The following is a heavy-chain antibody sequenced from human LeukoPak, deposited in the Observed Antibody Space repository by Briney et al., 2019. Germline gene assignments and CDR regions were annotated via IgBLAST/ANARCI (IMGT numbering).Heavy chain of an antibody. CDR2: IKEDGSEK. Sequence: GGSLRLSRAASGFTFSRFWMSWVRQAPGKGLEWVANIKEDGSEKYYVDSVKGRFTISRDNAKNSLYLQMNSLRAEDTAVYYCARDESFAGDYPYWGQGTLVTVSS. CDR1: GFTFSRFW. CDR3: ARDESFAGDYPY. V-gene: IGHV3-7*01. D-gene: IGHD4-17*01. J-gene: IGHJ4*02.